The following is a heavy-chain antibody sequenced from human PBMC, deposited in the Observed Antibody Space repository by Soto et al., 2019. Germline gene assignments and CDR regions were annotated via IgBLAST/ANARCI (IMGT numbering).Heavy chain of an antibody. CDR2: INSDGSST. J-gene: IGHJ6*02. CDR1: GFTFSSYW. V-gene: IGHV3-74*01. Sequence: EVQLVESGGGLVQPGGSLRLSCAASGFTFSSYWMHWVRQAPGKGLVWVSRINSDGSSTRYADSVKGRFTISRDNAKNTLYLQTNRLRAEATAVYYGARVRVTMIVVNGMDVWGPGTTVTVSS. CDR3: ARVRVTMIVVNGMDV. D-gene: IGHD3-22*01.